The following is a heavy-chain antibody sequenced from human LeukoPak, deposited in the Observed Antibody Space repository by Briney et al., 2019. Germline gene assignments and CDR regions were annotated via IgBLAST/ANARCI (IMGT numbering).Heavy chain of an antibody. CDR1: GGSISSGSYY. Sequence: SQTLSLTCTVSGGSISSGSYYWSWIRRPAGKGLEWIGRIYTSRSTNYNPSLKSRVTISIDASKNQFSLKLSSVTAADTAVYYCARSVRRTSWPQTRISYYYYMDVWGKGTTVTVSS. CDR2: IYTSRST. D-gene: IGHD6-13*01. J-gene: IGHJ6*03. CDR3: ARSVRRTSWPQTRISYYYYMDV. V-gene: IGHV4-61*02.